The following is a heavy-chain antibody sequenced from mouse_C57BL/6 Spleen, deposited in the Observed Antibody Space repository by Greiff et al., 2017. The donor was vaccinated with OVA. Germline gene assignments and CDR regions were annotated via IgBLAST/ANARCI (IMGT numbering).Heavy chain of an antibody. CDR2: ICRGGST. CDR1: GFSLTSYG. Sequence: VQLQQSGPGLVQPSQSLSITCTVSGFSLTSYGVHWVRQSPGKGLEWLGVICRGGSTDYNAAFMSGLSITKDNSKSQVFYKMNSLQADDTARYYCATAITTVPYYYAMDYWGQGTSVTVSS. CDR3: ATAITTVPYYYAMDY. J-gene: IGHJ4*01. V-gene: IGHV2-5*01. D-gene: IGHD1-1*01.